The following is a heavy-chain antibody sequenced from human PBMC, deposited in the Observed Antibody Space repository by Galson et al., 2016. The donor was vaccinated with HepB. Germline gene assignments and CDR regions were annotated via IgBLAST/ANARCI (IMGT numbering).Heavy chain of an antibody. CDR3: ARVGSSGWFH. Sequence: SVKVSCKASGYTFTNYAIHWVRQAPGQRLEWMGWIHAGNGNTKYSQKFQGRVTITADTYASTAYMELSSLRSEDTAVYYCARVGSSGWFHWGQGTLVTVSS. D-gene: IGHD6-19*01. J-gene: IGHJ4*02. V-gene: IGHV1-3*01. CDR1: GYTFTNYA. CDR2: IHAGNGNT.